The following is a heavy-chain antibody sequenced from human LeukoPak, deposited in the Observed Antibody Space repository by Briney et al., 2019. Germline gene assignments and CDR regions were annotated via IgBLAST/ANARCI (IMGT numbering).Heavy chain of an antibody. Sequence: PSETLSLTCTVSGGSISSYYWSWIRQPPGKGLEWIGYIYYSGSTNYNPSLKSRVTISVDTSKNQFSLKRSSVTAADTAVYYCARDFRKRYYYDSSGSYFDYWGQGTLVTVSS. CDR2: IYYSGST. CDR1: GGSISSYY. D-gene: IGHD3-22*01. J-gene: IGHJ4*02. CDR3: ARDFRKRYYYDSSGSYFDY. V-gene: IGHV4-59*01.